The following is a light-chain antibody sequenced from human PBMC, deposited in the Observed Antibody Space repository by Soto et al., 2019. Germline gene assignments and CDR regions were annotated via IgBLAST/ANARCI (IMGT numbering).Light chain of an antibody. CDR1: QSVSSN. CDR2: GAS. J-gene: IGKJ5*01. V-gene: IGKV3-15*01. Sequence: EIVMTQSPATLSVSPGERATLSCRASQSVSSNLAWYQQKPGQAPRLLIFGASTRATGIPARFSGSGSGTEFTLTISSRQSEDFAFYYCQQYNTWPPITFGPGTRLDIK. CDR3: QQYNTWPPIT.